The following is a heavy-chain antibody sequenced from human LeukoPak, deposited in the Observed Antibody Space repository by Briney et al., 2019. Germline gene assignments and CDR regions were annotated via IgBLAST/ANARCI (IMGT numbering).Heavy chain of an antibody. CDR3: ARVPPMGYFDY. Sequence: KTGGSLRLSCAASGFTFSDYYMSWIRQAPGKGLEWVSYISSSGSTIYYADSVKGRFTISRDNAKKSLYLQMNSLRAEDTAVYYCARVPPMGYFDYWGQGTLVTVSS. J-gene: IGHJ4*02. CDR2: ISSSGSTI. D-gene: IGHD2-8*01. CDR1: GFTFSDYY. V-gene: IGHV3-11*01.